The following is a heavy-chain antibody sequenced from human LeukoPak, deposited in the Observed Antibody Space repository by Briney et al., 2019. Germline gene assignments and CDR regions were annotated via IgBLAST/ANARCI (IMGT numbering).Heavy chain of an antibody. CDR3: ARGPYGTGSHFDF. D-gene: IGHD3-10*01. J-gene: IGHJ4*02. CDR2: MNPNSGDT. Sequence: GASVKVSCKASGSTFSSYDINWVRQAPGQGLEWMGWMNPNSGDTDYTQRFQGRVTMTTDNSISTAYMELSSLRSEDTAVYYCARGPYGTGSHFDFWGQGTLVTVSS. V-gene: IGHV1-8*02. CDR1: GSTFSSYD.